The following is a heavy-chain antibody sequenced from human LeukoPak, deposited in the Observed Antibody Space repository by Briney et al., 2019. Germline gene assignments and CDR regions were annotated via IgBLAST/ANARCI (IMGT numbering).Heavy chain of an antibody. J-gene: IGHJ6*03. D-gene: IGHD5-12*01. V-gene: IGHV1-2*06. Sequence: GASVKVSCKASGYTFTGYYMHWVRQAPGQGLEWMGRINPNSGGTNYAQKFQGRVTMTRDTSIRTAYMELSRLISDDTAVYYCSTDGAYSGYDGYYYHYMDVWGKGTTVTVSS. CDR3: STDGAYSGYDGYYYHYMDV. CDR1: GYTFTGYY. CDR2: INPNSGGT.